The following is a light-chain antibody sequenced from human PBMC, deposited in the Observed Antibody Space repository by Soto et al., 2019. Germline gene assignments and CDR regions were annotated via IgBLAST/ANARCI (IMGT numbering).Light chain of an antibody. V-gene: IGKV1-5*03. Sequence: DIQMTQSPSTLSASVGDRVTITCRASQSISSWLAWYQQKPGKAPKLLIYKASSLESGVPSRFSSSGSGTEFTLTISSLQPDDFATYYCQQYNRYSTWTFGQGTKVEIK. CDR3: QQYNRYSTWT. CDR2: KAS. CDR1: QSISSW. J-gene: IGKJ1*01.